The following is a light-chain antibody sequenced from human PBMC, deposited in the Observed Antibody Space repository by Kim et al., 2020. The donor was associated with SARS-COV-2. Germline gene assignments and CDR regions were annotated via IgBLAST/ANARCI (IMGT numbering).Light chain of an antibody. CDR1: SSIFASNY. J-gene: IGLJ2*01. CDR2: RDC. Sequence: VLISFSGPSSIFASNYAYWYQQFPGMAPRVLLYRDCPRPAGVPVRFSGSKSGPSVSLAISGLRSEDGADYYCAAWDDTLNGLIFGGGTQLTVL. V-gene: IGLV1-47*01. CDR3: AAWDDTLNGLI.